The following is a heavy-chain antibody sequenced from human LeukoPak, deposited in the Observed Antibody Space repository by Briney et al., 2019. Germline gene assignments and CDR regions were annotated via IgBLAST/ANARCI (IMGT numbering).Heavy chain of an antibody. CDR1: GFTFSSYG. CDR2: IWYGGSNK. V-gene: IGHV3-33*08. J-gene: IGHJ4*02. CDR3: AREREPYDYSPLGS. D-gene: IGHD4-11*01. Sequence: PGGSLRLSCAASGFTFSSYGMHWVRQAPGKGLEWVAVIWYGGSNKYYADSVKGRFTISRDNSKNTLYLQMNSLRAEDTAVYYCAREREPYDYSPLGSWGQGTLVTVSS.